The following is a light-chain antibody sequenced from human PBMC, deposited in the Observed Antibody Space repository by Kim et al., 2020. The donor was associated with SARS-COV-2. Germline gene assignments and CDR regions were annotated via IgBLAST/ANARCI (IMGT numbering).Light chain of an antibody. CDR2: DVN. CDR3: SSITSSRTLA. J-gene: IGLJ2*01. V-gene: IGLV2-14*03. Sequence: QSALTQSASVSASPGQSITISCTGSSSDVGGYDFVSWYQQHPGKAPKLLIYDVNKRPSGISHRFSGSKSGNTASLTISGLQAEDEADYYCSSITSSRTLAFGGGTQLTVL. CDR1: SSDVGGYDF.